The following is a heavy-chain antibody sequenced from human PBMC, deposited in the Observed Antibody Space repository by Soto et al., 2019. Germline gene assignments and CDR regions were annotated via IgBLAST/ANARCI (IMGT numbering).Heavy chain of an antibody. CDR3: ARSFSVYAIYYYYGMDV. CDR1: TFSMYS. Sequence: PGGSLRLSCNFTFSMYSMNWVRQAPGKGLEWVASISSGAAYIKYADSVQGRFTISRDNAKNSVSLQMSSLRVEDTAVYYCARSFSVYAIYYYYGMDVWGQGTTVTVSS. CDR2: ISSGAAYI. J-gene: IGHJ6*02. V-gene: IGHV3-21*01. D-gene: IGHD2-8*01.